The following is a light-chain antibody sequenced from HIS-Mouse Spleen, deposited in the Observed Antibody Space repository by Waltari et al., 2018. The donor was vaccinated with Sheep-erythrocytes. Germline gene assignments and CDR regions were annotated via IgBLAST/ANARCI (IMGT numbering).Light chain of an antibody. CDR1: SSDVGGYNY. J-gene: IGLJ1*01. Sequence: QSALTQPRSVSGSPGQSVPIPSTRTSSDVGGYNYLPWYQQHPGKAPKLMIYDVSKRPSGVPDRFSGSKSGNTASLTISGLQAEDEADYYCCSYAGSYNHVFATGTKVTVL. V-gene: IGLV2-11*01. CDR2: DVS. CDR3: CSYAGSYNHV.